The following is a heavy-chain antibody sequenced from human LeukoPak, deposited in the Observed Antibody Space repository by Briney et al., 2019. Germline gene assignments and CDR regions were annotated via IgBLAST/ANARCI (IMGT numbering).Heavy chain of an antibody. V-gene: IGHV3-23*01. D-gene: IGHD6-6*01. Sequence: PGGSLRLSCAASGFTFSSYTMSWVRQAPGKGLEWVSGINTGGTSSYADSVKGRFTISRDNSKNTLYLQMNSRRAEDTAVYSCAGKWGSSSPYFDFWGQGTLVAVSS. CDR2: INTGGTS. J-gene: IGHJ4*02. CDR1: GFTFSSYT. CDR3: AGKWGSSSPYFDF.